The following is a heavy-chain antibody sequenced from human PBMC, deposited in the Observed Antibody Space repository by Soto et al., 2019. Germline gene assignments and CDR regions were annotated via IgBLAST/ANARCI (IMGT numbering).Heavy chain of an antibody. Sequence: QVQLQESGPGLVKPSETLSLTCTVSGGSISSCYWCWIRQPPGKGLEWSGYNYYSWSTNYNPSLKSRVTISVDTSKNQFSLKLSSVTAADTAVYYCAGHGYGHSRYWYFDLWGRGTMVTVSS. CDR3: AGHGYGHSRYWYFDL. V-gene: IGHV4-59*08. CDR1: GGSISSCY. D-gene: IGHD4-17*01. CDR2: NYYSWST. J-gene: IGHJ2*01.